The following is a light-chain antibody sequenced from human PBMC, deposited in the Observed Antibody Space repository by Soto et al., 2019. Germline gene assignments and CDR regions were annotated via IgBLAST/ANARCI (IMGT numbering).Light chain of an antibody. Sequence: DIQMTQSPSSLSAAVGDRFTITCQASQDISNYLNWYQQKPGKAPKLLIYDASNLETGVPSRFSGSGSGTDSTFTISSLQPEDIATYYCQQYDNLPPINFGQGTRLEIK. J-gene: IGKJ5*01. CDR1: QDISNY. V-gene: IGKV1-33*01. CDR2: DAS. CDR3: QQYDNLPPIN.